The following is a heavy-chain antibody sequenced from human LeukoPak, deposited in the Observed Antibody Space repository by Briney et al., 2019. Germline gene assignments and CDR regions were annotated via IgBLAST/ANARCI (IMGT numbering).Heavy chain of an antibody. CDR1: GGSFSGYY. J-gene: IGHJ4*02. Sequence: SETLSLTCAVYGGSFSGYYWSWIRQPPGEGLEWIGEINHSGSTNYNPSLKSRVTISVDTSKNQFSLKLSSVTAADTAVYYCARGPRNYDLRGVINYWGQGTLVTVSS. D-gene: IGHD3-10*01. CDR3: ARGPRNYDLRGVINY. CDR2: INHSGST. V-gene: IGHV4-34*01.